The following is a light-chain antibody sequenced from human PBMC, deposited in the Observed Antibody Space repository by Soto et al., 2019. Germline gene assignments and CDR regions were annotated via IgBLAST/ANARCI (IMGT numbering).Light chain of an antibody. Sequence: QSALTQPPSASGSPGQSVAISCTGTTSDIGGYDYVSWYQQHPGKAPKLMIYEVNKRPSGVHNCFSGSKSHNTASRTVSSHQAEDEADYYCSSHAGNSPQVFGTGTKVTVL. CDR2: EVN. CDR1: TSDIGGYDY. CDR3: SSHAGNSPQV. V-gene: IGLV2-8*01. J-gene: IGLJ1*01.